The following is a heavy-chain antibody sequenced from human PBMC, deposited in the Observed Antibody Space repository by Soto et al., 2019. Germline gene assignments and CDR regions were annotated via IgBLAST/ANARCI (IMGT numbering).Heavy chain of an antibody. Sequence: QVQLVQSGAEVKKPGASVKVSCKASGYTCATYGITWVRQAPGQGLEWVAWISVHTGDTKYAQKLQGRVTLTTDTFTTTAYMELRGLTSDDTAIYYCARARAEYSSSFSYYFDSWGQGTLVTVSS. J-gene: IGHJ4*02. D-gene: IGHD6-6*01. CDR2: ISVHTGDT. CDR1: GYTCATYG. CDR3: ARARAEYSSSFSYYFDS. V-gene: IGHV1-18*01.